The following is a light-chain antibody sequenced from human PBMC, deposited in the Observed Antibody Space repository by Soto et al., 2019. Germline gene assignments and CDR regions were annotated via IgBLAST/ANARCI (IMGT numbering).Light chain of an antibody. CDR1: HSLDTSDGDTY. J-gene: IGKJ1*01. CDR2: KVS. V-gene: IGKV2-30*01. CDR3: MQTTHWPRT. Sequence: DVVMTHSPFYLPVTLGQPASIFCRSSHSLDTSDGDTYLNWFHXRPGQSPRRXIYKVSKRDSGVPDRFSGSGSGTDFTLKIPGVEAEDGGVDEGMQTTHWPRTFAQGTKVENK.